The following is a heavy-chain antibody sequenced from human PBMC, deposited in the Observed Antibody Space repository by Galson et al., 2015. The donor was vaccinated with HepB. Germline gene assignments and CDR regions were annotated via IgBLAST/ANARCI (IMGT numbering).Heavy chain of an antibody. CDR1: GFTFRNYG. Sequence: SLRLSCAASGFTFRNYGMHWVCQAPGKGLEWVAVISYDGRNKYYADSVKGRLTISRDNSRNTVYLQMNSLRVEDTAVYYCTRPNSYDASGYYEHAYDIWGRGTTVTVSS. D-gene: IGHD3-22*01. CDR2: ISYDGRNK. CDR3: TRPNSYDASGYYEHAYDI. V-gene: IGHV3-30*03. J-gene: IGHJ3*02.